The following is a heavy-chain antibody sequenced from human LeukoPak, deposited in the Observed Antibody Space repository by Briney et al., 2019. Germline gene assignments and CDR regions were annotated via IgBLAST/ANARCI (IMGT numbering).Heavy chain of an antibody. V-gene: IGHV1-2*02. D-gene: IGHD3-3*01. CDR3: ARRDFWSGYYKGARYYYYYMDV. Sequence: ASVKVSCKASGYTFTGYYMHWVRQAPGQGLEWMGWINPNSGGTNYAQKFQGRVTMTRDTSISTAYMELSRLRSDDTAVYYCARRDFWSGYYKGARYYYYYMDVWGKGTTVTVSS. CDR2: INPNSGGT. CDR1: GYTFTGYY. J-gene: IGHJ6*03.